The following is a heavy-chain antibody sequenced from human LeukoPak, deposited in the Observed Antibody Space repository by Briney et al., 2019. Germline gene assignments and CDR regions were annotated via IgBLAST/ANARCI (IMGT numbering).Heavy chain of an antibody. V-gene: IGHV3-53*01. CDR1: GFTVSSNY. CDR3: VREDVQEGTNAFDI. Sequence: GGSLRLSCAASGFTVSSNYMSWVRQAPGKGLEWVSVIYSGGSTYYADSVKGRFTISRDNSKNTLYLQMNSLRAEDTAVYYCVREDVQEGTNAFDIWGQGTMVTVSS. J-gene: IGHJ3*02. CDR2: IYSGGST. D-gene: IGHD3-10*01.